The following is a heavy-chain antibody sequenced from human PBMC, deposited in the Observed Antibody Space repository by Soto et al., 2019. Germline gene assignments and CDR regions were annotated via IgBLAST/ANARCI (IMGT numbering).Heavy chain of an antibody. J-gene: IGHJ5*02. D-gene: IGHD2-15*01. V-gene: IGHV4-59*12. Sequence: SETLSLTCTVSGGSITSYYWSWIRQPPGKGLEWIGYIYYSGSTNYNPSLKSRVTISVDRSKNQFSLKLSSVTAADTAVYYCARQYCSGGSCYAGGHWFDPWGQGTLVTVSS. CDR3: ARQYCSGGSCYAGGHWFDP. CDR1: GGSITSYY. CDR2: IYYSGST.